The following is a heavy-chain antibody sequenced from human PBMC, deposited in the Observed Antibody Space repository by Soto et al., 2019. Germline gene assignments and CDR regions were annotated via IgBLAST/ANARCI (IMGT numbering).Heavy chain of an antibody. CDR1: GGSISSGDYY. D-gene: IGHD5-12*01. V-gene: IGHV4-30-4*01. CDR2: IYYSGST. CDR3: ARWLGYGPHFDY. Sequence: ASETLSLTCTVSGGSISSGDYYWSWIRQPPGKGLECIGYIYYSGSTYYNPSLKSRVIISVGTSKNQFSLKLSSVTAADTAVYYCARWLGYGPHFDYWGQGTLVTVSS. J-gene: IGHJ4*02.